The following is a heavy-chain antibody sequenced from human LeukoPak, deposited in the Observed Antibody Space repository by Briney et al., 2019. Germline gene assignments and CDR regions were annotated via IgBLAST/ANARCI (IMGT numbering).Heavy chain of an antibody. CDR1: GVTFSSYG. J-gene: IGHJ4*02. V-gene: IGHV3-33*01. CDR2: IWYDGSNK. CDR3: ARRGYSYADGYFDY. Sequence: GSLRLSCAASGVTFSSYGMHWVRQAPGKGLEWVAVIWYDGSNKYYADSVKGRFTISRDNSKNTLYLQMNSLRAEDTAVYYCARRGYSYADGYFDYWGQGTLVTVSS. D-gene: IGHD5-18*01.